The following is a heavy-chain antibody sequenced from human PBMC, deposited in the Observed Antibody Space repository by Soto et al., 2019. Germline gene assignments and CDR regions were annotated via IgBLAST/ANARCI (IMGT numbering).Heavy chain of an antibody. Sequence: QVELVQSGAEVKKPGSSVKVSCQASEDTFSNYAISWVRQAPGQGLEWMGGIIPIFGTANHAQKFQGRVTITSDTSANTVYLALSSLRSEDPAVYCCASTKYDSSAYYYWYLGLWGRGTLVTVSS. CDR1: EDTFSNYA. V-gene: IGHV1-69*06. CDR2: IIPIFGTA. J-gene: IGHJ2*01. D-gene: IGHD3-22*01. CDR3: ASTKYDSSAYYYWYLGL.